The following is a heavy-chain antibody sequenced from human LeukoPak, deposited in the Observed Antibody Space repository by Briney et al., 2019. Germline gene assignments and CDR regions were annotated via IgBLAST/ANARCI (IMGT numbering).Heavy chain of an antibody. CDR3: ARDLWY. V-gene: IGHV3-33*01. J-gene: IGHJ4*02. CDR1: GFTFSNYG. D-gene: IGHD3-10*01. Sequence: GGSLRLSCAASGFTFSNYGMHWVRQAPGKGLEWVALIWYDGNNKYYADSVKGRFTISRDNSKNTLYLQMNSLRAEDTAVYYCARDLWYWGQGTLVTVSS. CDR2: IWYDGNNK.